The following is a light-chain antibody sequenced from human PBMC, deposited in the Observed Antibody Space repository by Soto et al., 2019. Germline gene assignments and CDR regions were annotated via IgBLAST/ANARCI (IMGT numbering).Light chain of an antibody. J-gene: IGLJ2*01. CDR2: EVS. CDR1: SSDVGGYKY. Sequence: QSALTQPPSASGSPGQSVTISCTGTSSDVGGYKYVSWYQQHPGKAPKLILYEVSKRPSGVPDRFSGSKSGNTASLTVSGLQAEDEADYYCSSYTTSTTQVFGGGTKLTVL. V-gene: IGLV2-8*01. CDR3: SSYTTSTTQV.